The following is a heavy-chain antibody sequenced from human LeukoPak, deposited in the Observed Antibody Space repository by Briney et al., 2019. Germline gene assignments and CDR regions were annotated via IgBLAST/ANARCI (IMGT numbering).Heavy chain of an antibody. J-gene: IGHJ6*03. V-gene: IGHV3-11*04. CDR1: GFTFSDYY. CDR3: ARDRSGDYGDYPEAYYYYYMDV. Sequence: PGGSLRLSCAASGFTFSDYYMSWIRQAPGKGLEWVSYISSSGSTIYYADSVKGRFTISRDNAKNSLYLQMNSLRAEDTAVYYCARDRSGDYGDYPEAYYYYYMDVWGKGTTVTVSS. CDR2: ISSSGSTI. D-gene: IGHD4-17*01.